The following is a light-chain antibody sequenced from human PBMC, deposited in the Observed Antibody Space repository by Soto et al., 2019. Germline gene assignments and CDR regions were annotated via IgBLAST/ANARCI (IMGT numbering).Light chain of an antibody. CDR3: MQLGHFPRV. CDR2: RVS. J-gene: IGKJ1*01. V-gene: IGKV2-24*01. CDR1: QSLVYSDGHTY. Sequence: DGVLNQTPLSLPVTLGQPASISCRSSQSLVYSDGHTYLGWFQQRPGQPPRLLVYRVSSRFSGVADRLSVSGAATELTLKISRVEAEEVGVYYCMQLGHFPRVFGQGTKVEIQ.